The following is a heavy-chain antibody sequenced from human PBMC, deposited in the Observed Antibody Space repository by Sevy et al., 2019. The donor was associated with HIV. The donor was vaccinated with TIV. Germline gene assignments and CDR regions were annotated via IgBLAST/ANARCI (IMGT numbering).Heavy chain of an antibody. D-gene: IGHD3-22*01. V-gene: IGHV1-18*04. CDR3: AREGYYYDSSGFLGY. CDR2: ISAYNGNT. CDR1: GYTFTSYG. J-gene: IGHJ4*02. Sequence: ASVKVSCKASGYTFTSYGISWVRQARGQGLEWMGWISAYNGNTNYAQKLQGRVTMTTDTSTSTAYMELRSLRSDDTAVYYCAREGYYYDSSGFLGYWGQGTLVTVSS.